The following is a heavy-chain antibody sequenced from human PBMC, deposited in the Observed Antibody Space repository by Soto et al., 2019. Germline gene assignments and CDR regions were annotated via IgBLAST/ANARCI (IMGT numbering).Heavy chain of an antibody. CDR1: GFTFSSYA. CDR3: ARGAAERSGWPYYYYGMAV. D-gene: IGHD6-19*01. Sequence: GGSLRLSCAASGFTFSSYAMHWVRQAPGKGLEWVAVISYDGSIQDYADSVKGRFTISRDSSKNTLYLQMNSLRPEDTAVYYCARGAAERSGWPYYYYGMAVWGQGTTVTVSS. V-gene: IGHV3-30-3*01. CDR2: ISYDGSIQ. J-gene: IGHJ6*02.